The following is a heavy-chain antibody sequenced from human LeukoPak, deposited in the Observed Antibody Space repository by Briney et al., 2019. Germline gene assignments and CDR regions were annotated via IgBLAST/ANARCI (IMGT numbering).Heavy chain of an antibody. D-gene: IGHD3-10*01. CDR3: ARGRGSLTY. Sequence: SETLSLTCTVSGGSINLYYRSWIRQPPGKGLEWIGYFYDTRSPKYNPSLERRVTISVDMSREQFSLNISSVTTADTAVYYCARGRGSLTYWGQGTLATVSS. V-gene: IGHV4-59*01. CDR2: FYDTRSP. J-gene: IGHJ4*02. CDR1: GGSINLYY.